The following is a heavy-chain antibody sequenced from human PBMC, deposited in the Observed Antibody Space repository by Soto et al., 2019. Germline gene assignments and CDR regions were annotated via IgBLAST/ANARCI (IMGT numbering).Heavy chain of an antibody. J-gene: IGHJ6*02. CDR3: ARGKGITIFGVVITPRYYGMDV. D-gene: IGHD3-3*01. CDR2: INHSGST. CDR1: GGSSSGYY. V-gene: IGHV4-34*01. Sequence: SETLSLTCAVYGGSSSGYYWSWIRQPPGKGLEWIGEINHSGSTNYNPSLKSRVTISVDTSKNQFSLKLSSVTAADTAVYYCARGKGITIFGVVITPRYYGMDVWGQVTTVP.